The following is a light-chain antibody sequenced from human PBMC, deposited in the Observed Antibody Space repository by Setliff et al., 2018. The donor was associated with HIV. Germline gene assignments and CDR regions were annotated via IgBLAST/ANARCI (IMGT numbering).Light chain of an antibody. CDR2: DVT. J-gene: IGLJ1*01. Sequence: QSALTQPASVSVSPGQSITLSCTGPSSDVGGYSHVAWYQQHPDKAPKLMIYDVTNRPSGVSNRFSGSKSGNTASLTISGLQAEDDADYYCCSYTSSTPLYVFGTGTKGTV. CDR1: SSDVGGYSH. V-gene: IGLV2-14*03. CDR3: CSYTSSTPLYV.